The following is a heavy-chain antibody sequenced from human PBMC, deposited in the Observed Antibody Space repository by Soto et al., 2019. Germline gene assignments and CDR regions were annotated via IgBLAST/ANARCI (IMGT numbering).Heavy chain of an antibody. CDR2: INHSGST. Sequence: QVQLQQCGAGLLKPSETLSLTCAVYGGSISGYYWSWIRQPPGKRLKWNGEINHSGSTNYNPSLMSRVTISVGTTKNQSSLKLSHVTAADTAVYYCGRDAPNSDFWSGPYYYYGMDVWGQGTTVTVSS. CDR1: GGSISGYY. D-gene: IGHD3-3*01. V-gene: IGHV4-34*01. J-gene: IGHJ6*02. CDR3: GRDAPNSDFWSGPYYYYGMDV.